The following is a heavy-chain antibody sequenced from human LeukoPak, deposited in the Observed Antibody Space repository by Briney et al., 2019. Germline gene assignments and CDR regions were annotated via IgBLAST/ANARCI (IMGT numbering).Heavy chain of an antibody. V-gene: IGHV4-38-2*02. CDR3: ARLYSSSWYWFDP. Sequence: SETLSLTCTVSGDSISSGYYWGWIRQPPGKGLEWIGSIYHSGSTYYNPSLKSRVTISVDTSKNQFSLRLSSVTAADTAVYYCARLYSSSWYWFDPWGQGTLVTVSS. J-gene: IGHJ5*02. D-gene: IGHD6-13*01. CDR2: IYHSGST. CDR1: GDSISSGYY.